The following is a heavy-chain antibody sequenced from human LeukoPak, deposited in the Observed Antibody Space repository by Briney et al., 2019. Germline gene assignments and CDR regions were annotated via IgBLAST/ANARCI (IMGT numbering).Heavy chain of an antibody. V-gene: IGHV1-69*01. Sequence: SVKVSCKASGGTFSSYAISWVRQAPGQGLEWMGGIIPIFGTANYAQEFQGRVTITADESTSTAYMELSSLRSEDTAVYYCARIHYDFWSGYYPDYYYYGMDVWGQGTTVTVSS. D-gene: IGHD3-3*01. CDR3: ARIHYDFWSGYYPDYYYYGMDV. CDR2: IIPIFGTA. CDR1: GGTFSSYA. J-gene: IGHJ6*02.